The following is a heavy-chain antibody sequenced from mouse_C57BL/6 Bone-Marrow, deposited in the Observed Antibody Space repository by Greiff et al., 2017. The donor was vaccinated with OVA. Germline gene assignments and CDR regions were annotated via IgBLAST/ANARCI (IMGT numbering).Heavy chain of an antibody. D-gene: IGHD1-1*01. V-gene: IGHV1-26*01. CDR1: GYTFTDYY. CDR2: INPNNGGT. Sequence: EVQLQQSGPELVKPGASVKISCKASGYTFTDYYMNWVKQSHGKSLEWIGDINPNNGGTSYNQKFKGKATLTVDKSSSTAYMELRSLTSEDSAVYYCARGDITTEGFAYWGQGTLVTVSA. CDR3: ARGDITTEGFAY. J-gene: IGHJ3*01.